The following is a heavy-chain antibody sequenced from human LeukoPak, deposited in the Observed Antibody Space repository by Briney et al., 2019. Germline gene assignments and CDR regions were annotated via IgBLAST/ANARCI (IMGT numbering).Heavy chain of an antibody. J-gene: IGHJ6*02. CDR3: AKGSGYYNYYYYNMDV. Sequence: GGSLRLSCAASGLTFSSHAMSWVRQAPGKGLGWVSAISGSGGSTYYGDSVKGRFTISRDNSKNTLYLQMNSLRAEDTAIYYCAKGSGYYNYYYYNMDVWGQGTTVTVSS. V-gene: IGHV3-23*02. CDR1: GLTFSSHA. D-gene: IGHD3-3*01. CDR2: ISGSGGST.